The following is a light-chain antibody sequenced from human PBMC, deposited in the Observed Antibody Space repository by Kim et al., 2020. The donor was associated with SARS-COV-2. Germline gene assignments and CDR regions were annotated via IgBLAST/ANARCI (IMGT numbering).Light chain of an antibody. CDR1: QTVSNDY. Sequence: EIALTQSPATLSLSPGDRATLSCGASQTVSNDYLAWYQQKPGLAPRLLIYDASRRPTGIPDRFSGSGSGTDFTLTISRLEPEDFAVYYCQQYGTSAITFGQGTRLEIK. J-gene: IGKJ5*01. CDR3: QQYGTSAIT. CDR2: DAS. V-gene: IGKV3D-20*01.